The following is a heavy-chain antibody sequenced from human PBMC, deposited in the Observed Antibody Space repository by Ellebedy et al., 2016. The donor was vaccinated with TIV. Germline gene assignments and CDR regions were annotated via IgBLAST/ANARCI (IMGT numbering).Heavy chain of an antibody. CDR3: AKGQRVAVGGWFDP. CDR2: IGGSGGST. D-gene: IGHD6-19*01. J-gene: IGHJ5*02. Sequence: GESLKISCAASGFTFSSYAMTWVRRAPGKGLEQVSGIGGSGGSTDYADSVRGRFTISRDNSKSTLYLQMSSLRAEDTAVYYCAKGQRVAVGGWFDPWGQGTLVTVSS. V-gene: IGHV3-23*01. CDR1: GFTFSSYA.